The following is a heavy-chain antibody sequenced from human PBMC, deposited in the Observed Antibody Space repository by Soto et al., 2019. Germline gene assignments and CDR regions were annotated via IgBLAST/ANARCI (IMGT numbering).Heavy chain of an antibody. J-gene: IGHJ6*03. CDR2: IWYDGSNK. Sequence: GGSLRLSCAASGLTFSSYGMHWVRQAPGKGLEWVAVIWYDGSNKYYADSVKGRFTISRDNSKNTLYLQMNSLRAEDTAVYYCARRGRWQLVPRDYYYYYMDVWGKGTTVTVSS. V-gene: IGHV3-33*01. CDR1: GLTFSSYG. CDR3: ARRGRWQLVPRDYYYYYMDV. D-gene: IGHD6-6*01.